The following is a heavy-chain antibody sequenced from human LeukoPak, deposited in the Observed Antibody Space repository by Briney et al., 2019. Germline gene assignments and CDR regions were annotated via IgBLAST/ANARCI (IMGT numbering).Heavy chain of an antibody. D-gene: IGHD3-10*01. CDR2: ITSSSNYI. J-gene: IGHJ4*02. CDR1: GFTFSNYN. V-gene: IGHV3-21*04. Sequence: GGSLRLSCAASGFTFSNYNMNWVRHAPGKGLEWVSSITSSSNYIFYADSVKGRFTISRDNSKNTLYLQMNSLRAEDTAVYYCAKDKQTYGSGSYYIFGGQGTLVTVSS. CDR3: AKDKQTYGSGSYYIF.